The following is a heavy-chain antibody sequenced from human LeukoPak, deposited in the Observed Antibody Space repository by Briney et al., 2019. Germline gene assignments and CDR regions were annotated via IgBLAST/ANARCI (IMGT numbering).Heavy chain of an antibody. CDR1: GFSLSTSGMC. J-gene: IGHJ4*02. V-gene: IGHV2-70*01. D-gene: IGHD1-1*01. Sequence: ESGPALVRPTQTLTLTCTFSGFSLSTSGMCVSWIRQPPGKALEWLALIDWDDDKYYSTSLKTRLTISKDTSKNQVVLTMTNMDPVDTATYYCARIKWAPGTTGVEEYYFDYWGQGTLVTVSS. CDR3: ARIKWAPGTTGVEEYYFDY. CDR2: IDWDDDK.